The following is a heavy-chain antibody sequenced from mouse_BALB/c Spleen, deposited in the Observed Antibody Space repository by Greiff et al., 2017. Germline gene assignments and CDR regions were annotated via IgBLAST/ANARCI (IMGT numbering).Heavy chain of an antibody. J-gene: IGHJ4*01. D-gene: IGHD1-1*01. V-gene: IGHV5-17*02. CDR1: GFTFSGFG. CDR3: ARSYGSSCGYYAMDY. CDR2: ISSGSSTI. Sequence: EVQLVESGGGLVQPGGSRKLSCAASGFTFSGFGMHWVRQAPEKGLEWVAYISSGSSTIYYADTVKGRFTISRDNPKNTLFLQMTSLRSEDTAMYYCARSYGSSCGYYAMDYWGQGTSVTVSS.